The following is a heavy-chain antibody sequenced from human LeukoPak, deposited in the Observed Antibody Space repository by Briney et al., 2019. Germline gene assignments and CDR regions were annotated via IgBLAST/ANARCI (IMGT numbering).Heavy chain of an antibody. J-gene: IGHJ4*02. D-gene: IGHD6-6*01. V-gene: IGHV3-9*03. CDR2: ISWNSGSI. CDR3: AKDEGAALSLVDY. Sequence: GGSLRLSCAASGFTFSSYAMHWVRQAPGKGLEWVSGISWNSGSIGYADSVKGRFTISRDNAKNSLYLQMNSLRAEDMALYYCAKDEGAALSLVDYWGQGTLVTVSS. CDR1: GFTFSSYA.